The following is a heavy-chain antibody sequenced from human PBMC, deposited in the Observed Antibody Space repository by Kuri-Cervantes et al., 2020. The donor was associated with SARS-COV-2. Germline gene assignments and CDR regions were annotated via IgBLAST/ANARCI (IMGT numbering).Heavy chain of an antibody. CDR2: INPNSGGT. CDR3: ARDRHPRRRYCSSTSCYGDYYYYGMDV. D-gene: IGHD2-2*01. Sequence: ASVKVSCKASGYTFTGYYMHWVRQAPGQGLEWMGWINPNSGGTNYAQKFQGWVTMTRDMSISTAYMEPSRLRSDDTAVYYCARDRHPRRRYCSSTSCYGDYYYYGMDVWGQGTTVTVSS. J-gene: IGHJ6*02. CDR1: GYTFTGYY. V-gene: IGHV1-2*04.